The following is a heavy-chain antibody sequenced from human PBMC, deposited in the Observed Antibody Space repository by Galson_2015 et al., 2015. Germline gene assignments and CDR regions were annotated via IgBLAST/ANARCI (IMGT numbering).Heavy chain of an antibody. CDR1: GYTFTGYY. Sequence: SVKVSCKASGYTFTGYYMHWVRQAPGQGLEWMGRINPNSGGTNYAQKFQGRVTMTRDTSISTAYMELSRLRSDDTAVYYCARSRQVLTGDNWFDPWGQGTLVTISS. V-gene: IGHV1-2*06. CDR3: ARSRQVLTGDNWFDP. CDR2: INPNSGGT. J-gene: IGHJ5*02. D-gene: IGHD3-10*01.